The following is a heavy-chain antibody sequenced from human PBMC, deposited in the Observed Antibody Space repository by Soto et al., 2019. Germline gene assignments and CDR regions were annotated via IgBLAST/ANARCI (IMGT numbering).Heavy chain of an antibody. Sequence: GESLKISCKGSGYSFTSYWIGWVRQMPGKGLEWMGIIYPGDSDTRYSPSFQGQVTISADKSISTAYLQWSSLKASDTAMYYCARLKITVDDSCYYYYGMDVWGQGTTVTVSS. CDR1: GYSFTSYW. J-gene: IGHJ6*02. V-gene: IGHV5-51*01. CDR2: IYPGDSDT. D-gene: IGHD3-10*01. CDR3: ARLKITVDDSCYYYYGMDV.